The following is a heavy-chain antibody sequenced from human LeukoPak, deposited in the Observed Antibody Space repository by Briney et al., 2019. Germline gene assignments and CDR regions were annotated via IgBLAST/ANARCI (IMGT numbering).Heavy chain of an antibody. D-gene: IGHD6-19*01. CDR2: IIPIFGTA. CDR3: ARDTGVVYSSGWYAAFDI. Sequence: SVKVSCKASGGTFSSYAISWVRQAPGQGLEWMGGIIPIFGTANYAQKFQGRVTITADESTSTAYMELSSLRSEDTAVYYCARDTGVVYSSGWYAAFDIWGQGTMVTVSS. J-gene: IGHJ3*02. V-gene: IGHV1-69*13. CDR1: GGTFSSYA.